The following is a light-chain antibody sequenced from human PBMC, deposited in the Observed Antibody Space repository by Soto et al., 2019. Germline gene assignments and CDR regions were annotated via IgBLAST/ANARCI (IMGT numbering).Light chain of an antibody. CDR2: LGS. J-gene: IGKJ4*01. CDR3: MQALQTPLT. Sequence: EIVITHFPLSLPVTPGEPASISCRSSQSLLHSNGYNYLDWYLQKPGQSPQLLIYLGSNRASGVPDRFSGSGSGTDFTLKISRVEAEAVGVYYCMQALQTPLTFGGGTKVDIK. V-gene: IGKV2-28*01. CDR1: QSLLHSNGYNY.